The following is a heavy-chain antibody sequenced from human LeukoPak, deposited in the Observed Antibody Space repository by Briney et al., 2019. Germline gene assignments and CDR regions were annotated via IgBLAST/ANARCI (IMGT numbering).Heavy chain of an antibody. J-gene: IGHJ4*02. CDR3: ARDLEVDYGGNSVFYY. V-gene: IGHV1-69*05. CDR2: IIPIFGTA. D-gene: IGHD4-23*01. CDR1: GGTFSSYA. Sequence: VASVKVSRKASGGTFSSYAISWVRQAPGQGLEWMGRIIPIFGTANYAQKFQGRVTITTDESTSTAYMELSSLRSEDTAVYYCARDLEVDYGGNSVFYYWGQGTLVTVSS.